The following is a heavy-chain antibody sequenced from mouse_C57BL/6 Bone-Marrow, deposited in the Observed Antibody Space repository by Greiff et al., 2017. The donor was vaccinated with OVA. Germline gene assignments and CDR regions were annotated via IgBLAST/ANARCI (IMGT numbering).Heavy chain of an antibody. CDR3: TREGKLGGDWFAY. D-gene: IGHD4-1*01. CDR2: IYPGNSDT. V-gene: IGHV1-5*01. Sequence: VQLQQSGTVLARPGASVKMSCKTSGYTFTSYWMHWVKQRPGQGLEWIGAIYPGNSDTSYNQKFKGKAKLTAVTSASTAYMELSSLTNEDSAVYYCTREGKLGGDWFAYWGQGTLVTVSA. CDR1: GYTFTSYW. J-gene: IGHJ3*01.